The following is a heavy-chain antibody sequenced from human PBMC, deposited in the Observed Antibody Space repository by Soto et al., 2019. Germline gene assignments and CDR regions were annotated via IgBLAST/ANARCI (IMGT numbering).Heavy chain of an antibody. CDR1: GGTFSRFS. Sequence: QVQLVQAGAEVKKPGSSVKVSCKASGGTFSRFSFNWVRQAPGQGLEWMGGIMPMFGTEKYAQKFRDKVTLAADESTGTAYMELSRLTSEDTAVYYCAIDSRYRVAAFDIWGQGTLVTVSS. CDR2: IMPMFGTE. D-gene: IGHD5-18*01. V-gene: IGHV1-69*12. J-gene: IGHJ3*02. CDR3: AIDSRYRVAAFDI.